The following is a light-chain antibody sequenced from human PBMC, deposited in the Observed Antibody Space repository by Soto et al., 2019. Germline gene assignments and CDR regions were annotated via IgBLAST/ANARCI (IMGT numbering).Light chain of an antibody. V-gene: IGLV8-61*01. CDR2: STN. Sequence: QAVVTQEPSFSVSPGGTVTLTCGLTSGSVSTGYHPSWYQQTPGQAPRTLIYSTNTRSSGVPDRFSGSILGNKADLTIAGAQADDESDYYCVLYMGGGSYVFGTGTKLTVL. CDR1: SGSVSTGYH. J-gene: IGLJ1*01. CDR3: VLYMGGGSYV.